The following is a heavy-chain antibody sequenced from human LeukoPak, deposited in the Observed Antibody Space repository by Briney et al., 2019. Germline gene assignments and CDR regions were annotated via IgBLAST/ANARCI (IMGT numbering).Heavy chain of an antibody. V-gene: IGHV3-23*01. CDR2: ISGSGGAT. CDR3: AKEGGRYYDSIGNY. D-gene: IGHD3-22*01. J-gene: IGHJ4*02. Sequence: GGSLRLSCAASGFTFSSYAMSWVRQAPGKGLEWVSAISGSGGATYYADSVKGRFTISRDNSKNTLYLQMNSLRAEDTAVFYCAKEGGRYYDSIGNYWGQGALVTVSS. CDR1: GFTFSSYA.